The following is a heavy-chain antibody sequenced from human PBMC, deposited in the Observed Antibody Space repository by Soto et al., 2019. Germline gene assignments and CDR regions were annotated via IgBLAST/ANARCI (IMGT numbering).Heavy chain of an antibody. D-gene: IGHD2-2*01. CDR2: IWYDGSNK. J-gene: IGHJ4*02. CDR1: GFTFSSYG. V-gene: IGHV3-33*01. Sequence: SLRLSCAASGFTFSSYGMHWVRQAPGKGLEWVAVIWYDGSNKYYADSVQGRFTISRDNSKNTLYLQMNSLRAEDTAVYYCARALGGYCSSTSCYQLDYWGQGTLVTVSS. CDR3: ARALGGYCSSTSCYQLDY.